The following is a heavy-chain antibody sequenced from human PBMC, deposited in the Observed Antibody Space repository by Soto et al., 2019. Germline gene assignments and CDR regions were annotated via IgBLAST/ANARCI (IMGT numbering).Heavy chain of an antibody. Sequence: QVQLQESGPGLVKPSETLSLTCAVSGDSISSYYCMWIRQPPGKGLESIGYLYYGRRANYNPSLKSRVTLSVDTSTNQCSLTLSSMNASDTAVYYCALRSMAVVPEYWGQGTLVTVSS. CDR1: GDSISSYY. CDR3: ALRSMAVVPEY. V-gene: IGHV4-59*01. J-gene: IGHJ4*02. D-gene: IGHD3-22*01. CDR2: LYYGRRA.